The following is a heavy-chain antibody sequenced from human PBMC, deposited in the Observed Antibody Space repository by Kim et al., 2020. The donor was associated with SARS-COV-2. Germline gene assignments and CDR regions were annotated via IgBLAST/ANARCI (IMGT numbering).Heavy chain of an antibody. CDR1: GYTFTSYA. D-gene: IGHD3-22*01. CDR2: INAGNGNT. Sequence: ASVKVSCKASGYTFTSYAMHWVRQAPGQRLEWMGWINAGNGNTKYSQKFQGRVTITRDTSASTAYMELSSLRSEDTAVYYCACDSSANPVAFDIWGQGTMVTVSS. J-gene: IGHJ3*02. V-gene: IGHV1-3*01. CDR3: ACDSSANPVAFDI.